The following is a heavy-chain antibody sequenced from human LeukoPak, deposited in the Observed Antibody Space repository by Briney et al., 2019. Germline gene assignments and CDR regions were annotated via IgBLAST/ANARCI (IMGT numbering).Heavy chain of an antibody. CDR3: AKDIRSYYYDSSGYYYGMDV. CDR2: ISWNSGSI. V-gene: IGHV3-9*01. Sequence: GGSLRLSCAASGFTFDDYAMHWVRQAPGKGLEWVSGISWNSGSIGYADSVKGRFTISRDNAKNSLYLQMNSLRAEDTALYYCAKDIRSYYYDSSGYYYGMDVWGQGTTVTVSS. D-gene: IGHD3-22*01. CDR1: GFTFDDYA. J-gene: IGHJ6*02.